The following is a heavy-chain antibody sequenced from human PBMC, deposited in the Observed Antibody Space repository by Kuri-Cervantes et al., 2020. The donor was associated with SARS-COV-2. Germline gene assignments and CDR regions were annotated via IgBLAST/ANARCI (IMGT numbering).Heavy chain of an antibody. Sequence: GSLRLSCAVYGGYFSGYYWSWIRQPPGKGLEWIGEINHSGSTNYNPSLKSRVTISVDTSKNQFSLKLSSVTAADTAVYYCARDRSRAYYYDSSGFGAWGQGTLVTVSS. V-gene: IGHV4-34*01. CDR1: GGYFSGYY. CDR2: INHSGST. J-gene: IGHJ5*02. D-gene: IGHD3-22*01. CDR3: ARDRSRAYYYDSSGFGA.